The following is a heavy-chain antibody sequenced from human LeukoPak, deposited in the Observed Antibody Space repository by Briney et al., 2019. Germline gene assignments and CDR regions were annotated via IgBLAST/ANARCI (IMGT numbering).Heavy chain of an antibody. CDR2: INYSGAGT. J-gene: IGHJ4*02. CDR3: YKGPNRALSAGPPHD. CDR1: GFTFNTYA. Sequence: GGSLRLSCAASGFTFNTYAMTWVRQAPGEGLQWVSTINYSGAGTYYADAVKGRFIISRDNSRNILYLQMSGLRPGDTAVYYCYKGPNRALSAGPPHDWGQGTLVTVSS. V-gene: IGHV3-23*01. D-gene: IGHD6-13*01.